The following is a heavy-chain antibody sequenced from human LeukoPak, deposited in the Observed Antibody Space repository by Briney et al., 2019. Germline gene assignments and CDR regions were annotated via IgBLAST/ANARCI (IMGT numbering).Heavy chain of an antibody. Sequence: GGSLRLSCAASGFTFSSYGMDWVGQAPGKGLEWVAVIWYDGSNKYYADSVKGRFTISRDNSKNTLYLQMNSLRAEDTAVYYCARGGGHYGSGSFYWGQGTLVTVSS. CDR2: IWYDGSNK. J-gene: IGHJ4*02. CDR3: ARGGGHYGSGSFY. V-gene: IGHV3-33*01. CDR1: GFTFSSYG. D-gene: IGHD3-10*01.